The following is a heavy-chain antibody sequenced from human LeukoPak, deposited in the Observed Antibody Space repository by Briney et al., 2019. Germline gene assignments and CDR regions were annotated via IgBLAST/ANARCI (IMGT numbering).Heavy chain of an antibody. CDR2: INHSGST. CDR3: ARGFPPTID. CDR1: GGSFSGYY. Sequence: SETLSLTCAVYGGSFSGYYWSWIRQPPGKGLEWIGEINHSGSTNYNPSLKSRVTISVDTSKNQFSLKLSSVTAADTAVYYCARGFPPTIDWGQGTLVTVSS. J-gene: IGHJ4*02. V-gene: IGHV4-34*01. D-gene: IGHD3-3*01.